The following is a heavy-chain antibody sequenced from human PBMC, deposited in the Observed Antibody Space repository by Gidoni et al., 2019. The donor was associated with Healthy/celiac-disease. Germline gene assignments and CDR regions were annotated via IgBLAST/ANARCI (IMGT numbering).Heavy chain of an antibody. CDR1: GYSISSGYY. D-gene: IGHD2-15*01. CDR2: IYHSGST. V-gene: IGHV4-38-2*02. Sequence: QVQLQESGPGLVKPSETLSLTCTVSGYSISSGYYWGWIRQPPGKGLEWIGSIYHSGSTYYNPSLKSRVTISVDTSKNQFFLKLSSVTAADTAVYYCARATGVVVPNWFDPWGQGTLVTVSS. CDR3: ARATGVVVPNWFDP. J-gene: IGHJ5*02.